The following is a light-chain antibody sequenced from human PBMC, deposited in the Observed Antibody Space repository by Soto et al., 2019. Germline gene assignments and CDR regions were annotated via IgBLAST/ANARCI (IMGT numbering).Light chain of an antibody. Sequence: QSALAQPPSASGTPGQRVTISCSGSSSNIGSNTVNRYQQLPGTAPKLLIYSNNQRPSGVPDRFSGSKSGTSASLAISGLQSEDEADYYCAAWDDSLNAPYVFGTGTKVTVL. CDR1: SSNIGSNT. CDR2: SNN. V-gene: IGLV1-44*01. CDR3: AAWDDSLNAPYV. J-gene: IGLJ1*01.